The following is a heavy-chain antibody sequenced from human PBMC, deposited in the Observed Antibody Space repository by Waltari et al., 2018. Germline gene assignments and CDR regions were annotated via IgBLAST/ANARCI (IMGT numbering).Heavy chain of an antibody. V-gene: IGHV4-34*01. D-gene: IGHD5-18*01. J-gene: IGHJ6*02. CDR1: GGSFSGYY. Sequence: QVQLQQWGAGLLKPSETLSLTCAVHGGSFSGYYWSWIRQPPGKGLEWIGEINHSGSTNYNPSLKSRVTISVDTSKNQFSLKLSSVTAADTAVYYCARHRWIQLWLFYYGMDVWGQGTTVTVSS. CDR3: ARHRWIQLWLFYYGMDV. CDR2: INHSGST.